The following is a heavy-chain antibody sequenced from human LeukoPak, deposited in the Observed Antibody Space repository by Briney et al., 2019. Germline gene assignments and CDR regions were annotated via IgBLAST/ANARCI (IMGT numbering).Heavy chain of an antibody. CDR3: ARSLRNAFDI. J-gene: IGHJ3*02. Sequence: GGSLRLSCAASGFIVRNYYLSWVRQAPGKGLEWVSVIYSGGSTYYADSVEGRFTISRDNSKNTVSLQMKSLRAEDTAVYYCARSLRNAFDIWGQGTMVTVSS. D-gene: IGHD3-3*01. CDR2: IYSGGST. V-gene: IGHV3-53*01. CDR1: GFIVRNYY.